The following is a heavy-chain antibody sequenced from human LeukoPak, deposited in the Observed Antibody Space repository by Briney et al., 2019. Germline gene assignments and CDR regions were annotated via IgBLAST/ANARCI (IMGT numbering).Heavy chain of an antibody. D-gene: IGHD1-1*01. Sequence: GGSLRLSCAASGGTFSSYAISWVRQAPGQGLEWMGGIIPIFGTANYAQKFQGRVTITADESTSTAYMELRSLRSDDTAVYYCARDSPQLERRYYYYGMDVWGQGTTVTVSS. CDR2: IIPIFGTA. CDR1: GGTFSSYA. V-gene: IGHV1-69*01. J-gene: IGHJ6*02. CDR3: ARDSPQLERRYYYYGMDV.